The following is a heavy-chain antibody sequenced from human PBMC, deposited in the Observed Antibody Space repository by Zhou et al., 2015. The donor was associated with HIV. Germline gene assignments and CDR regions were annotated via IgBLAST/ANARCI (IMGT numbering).Heavy chain of an antibody. CDR1: GYTFTTYD. V-gene: IGHV1-8*01. CDR3: TRGRWEVPDAY. Sequence: QVQLVQSGAEVKKPGASVKVSCKASGYTFTTYDINWMNTGGGQTGYAQKFQGRVTMTRDTSISTAYMELSGLTSEDTAMYYCTRGRWEVPDAYWGQGTLVTVSP. J-gene: IGHJ4*02. D-gene: IGHD1-26*01. CDR2: MNTGGGQT.